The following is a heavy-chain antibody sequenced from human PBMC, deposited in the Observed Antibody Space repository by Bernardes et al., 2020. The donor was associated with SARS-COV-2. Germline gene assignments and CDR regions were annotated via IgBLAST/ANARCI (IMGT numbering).Heavy chain of an antibody. CDR3: ARDVGGTDWRFGFDV. D-gene: IGHD3-9*01. V-gene: IGHV3-23*01. CDR1: GFSFKTYA. J-gene: IGHJ3*01. Sequence: GGSLRLSCAASGFSFKTYAMWWVRQAPGKGLEWVSLIRGSDGDTNYADSVQGRFTISRDNTRTSVFLQMESLRAEDTAVYYCARDVGGTDWRFGFDVWGPGTMVHVSS. CDR2: IRGSDGDT.